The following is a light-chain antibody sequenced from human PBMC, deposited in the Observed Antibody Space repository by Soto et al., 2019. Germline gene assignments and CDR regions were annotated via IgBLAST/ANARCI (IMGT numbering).Light chain of an antibody. CDR2: KAS. CDR3: QQYNSSPT. J-gene: IGKJ1*01. Sequence: DIQMTQSPSTLPASVGDRVTITCRASQSISSWLAWYQQKPGKAPKVLIYKASSLERGVPSRFSGSGSGTEFTLTISSLQPDDFATYYCQQYNSSPTFGQGTKVEIK. V-gene: IGKV1-5*03. CDR1: QSISSW.